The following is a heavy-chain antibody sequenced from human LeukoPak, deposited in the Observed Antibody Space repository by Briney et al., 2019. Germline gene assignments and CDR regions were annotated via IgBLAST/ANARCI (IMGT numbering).Heavy chain of an antibody. V-gene: IGHV4-34*01. J-gene: IGHJ4*02. CDR2: INHSGST. CDR3: ARRNSSSFFDY. CDR1: GGSFSGYY. Sequence: SETLSFTCAVYGGSFSGYYWSWIRQPPGKGLEWIGEINHSGSTNYNPSLKSRVTISVDTSKNQFSLKLSSVTAADTAVYYCARRNSSSFFDYWGQGTLVTVSS. D-gene: IGHD6-13*01.